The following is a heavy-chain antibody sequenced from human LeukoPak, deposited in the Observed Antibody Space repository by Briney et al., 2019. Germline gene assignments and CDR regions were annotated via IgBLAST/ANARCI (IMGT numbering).Heavy chain of an antibody. J-gene: IGHJ4*02. Sequence: PGGSLRLSCAASGFTFSSYGMHWVRQAPGKGLEWVAFIDYDGSNKYYADSVKGQFTVSKDISNNVLYLQMNSLRGDDTAVYYCARDQHCSSASCYRGLRWGQGTLVTVSS. D-gene: IGHD2-2*02. CDR2: IDYDGSNK. V-gene: IGHV3-30*02. CDR3: ARDQHCSSASCYRGLR. CDR1: GFTFSSYG.